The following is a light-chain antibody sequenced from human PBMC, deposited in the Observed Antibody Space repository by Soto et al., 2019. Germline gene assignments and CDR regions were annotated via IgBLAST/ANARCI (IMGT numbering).Light chain of an antibody. CDR2: GAS. CDR1: QSVSSN. Sequence: EIVMTQSPATLSVSPGERATLSCRASQSVSSNLAWYQQKPGQAPRLLISGASTRATGIPARFSGSGSGTEFTLTITSLQSEDFADYYCQQYNNWPISFGQGTKVEIK. J-gene: IGKJ1*01. CDR3: QQYNNWPIS. V-gene: IGKV3-15*01.